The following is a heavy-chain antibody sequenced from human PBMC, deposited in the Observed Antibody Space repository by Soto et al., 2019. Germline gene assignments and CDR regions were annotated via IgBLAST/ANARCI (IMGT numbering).Heavy chain of an antibody. J-gene: IGHJ6*03. CDR2: ISGSGGST. CDR3: ANKGRGRGFGESEHYYYYYMDV. CDR1: GFTFSSYA. Sequence: GGSLRLSCAASGFTFSSYAMSWVRQAPGKGLEWVSAISGSGGSTYYADSVKGRFTISRDNSKNTLYLKMNSLRAEDTAVYYCANKGRGRGFGESEHYYYYYMDVWGKGTTVTVSS. V-gene: IGHV3-23*01. D-gene: IGHD3-10*01.